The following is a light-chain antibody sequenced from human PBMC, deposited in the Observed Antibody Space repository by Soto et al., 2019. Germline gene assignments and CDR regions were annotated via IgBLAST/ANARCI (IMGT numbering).Light chain of an antibody. CDR1: QSIRNY. CDR2: DAS. Sequence: EVFFTQSPATLSLSPVEXSXLXXRASQSIRNYSAWYQQKPRQAPRLLIYDASNRATGIPARFSGSGSGTDFILTISSLEPEDSGVYYCQQRNDWVTFGGGTKVDIK. J-gene: IGKJ4*01. V-gene: IGKV3-11*01. CDR3: QQRNDWVT.